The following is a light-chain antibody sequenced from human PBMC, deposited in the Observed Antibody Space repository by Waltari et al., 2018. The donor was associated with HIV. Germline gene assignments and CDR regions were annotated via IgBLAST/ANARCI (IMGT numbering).Light chain of an antibody. CDR3: QVWDSSSDHVV. J-gene: IGLJ2*01. CDR1: NIGSKS. Sequence: SYVLTQPPSVSVAPGQTARITCGGNNIGSKSGHWYQQKPGQAPLLVVYDDSDRPPGIPERFSGSNSGNTATLTISRVEAGDEADYYCQVWDSSSDHVVFGGGTKLTVL. V-gene: IGLV3-21*02. CDR2: DDS.